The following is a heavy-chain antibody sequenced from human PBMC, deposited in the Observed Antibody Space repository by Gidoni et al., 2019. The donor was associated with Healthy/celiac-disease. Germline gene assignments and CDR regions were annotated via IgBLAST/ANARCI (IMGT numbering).Heavy chain of an antibody. V-gene: IGHV1-69*01. CDR2: IIPIFGTG. CDR3: ARTCGGDCSHYGMDV. J-gene: IGHJ6*02. D-gene: IGHD2-21*01. Sequence: SSVKVSCKASGCTFTSYAISWVRQAPGQGLEWMGGIIPIFGTGNYAQKFQGRVTINADESTRTAYMELSSLRSEDTAVYYCARTCGGDCSHYGMDVWGQGTTVTVSS. CDR1: GCTFTSYA.